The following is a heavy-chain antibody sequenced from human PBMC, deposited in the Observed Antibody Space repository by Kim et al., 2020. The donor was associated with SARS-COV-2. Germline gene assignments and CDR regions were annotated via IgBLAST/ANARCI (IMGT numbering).Heavy chain of an antibody. Sequence: SETLSLTCAVYGGSFSGYYWSWIRQPPGKGLEWIGEINHSGSTNYNPSLKSRVTISVDTSKNQFSLKLSSVTAADTAVYYCALSLISSSHDYWGQGTLVT. J-gene: IGHJ4*02. CDR1: GGSFSGYY. CDR2: INHSGST. D-gene: IGHD6-6*01. CDR3: ALSLISSSHDY. V-gene: IGHV4-34*01.